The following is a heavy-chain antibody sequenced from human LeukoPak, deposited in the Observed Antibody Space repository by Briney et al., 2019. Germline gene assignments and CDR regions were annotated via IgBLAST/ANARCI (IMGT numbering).Heavy chain of an antibody. CDR1: GFTFSSYE. D-gene: IGHD3-10*01. J-gene: IGHJ3*02. Sequence: PGGSLRLSCAASGFTFSSYEMNWVRQAPGRGLEWVSYISSSGSTIYYAHSVKGRFTISRDNAKNSLYLQMNSLRAEDKAVYYCARDSVKYYYGSGSYYGAFDIWGQGTMVTVSS. V-gene: IGHV3-48*03. CDR3: ARDSVKYYYGSGSYYGAFDI. CDR2: ISSSGSTI.